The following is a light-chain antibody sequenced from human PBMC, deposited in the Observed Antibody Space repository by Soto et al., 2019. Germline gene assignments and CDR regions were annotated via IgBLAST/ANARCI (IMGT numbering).Light chain of an antibody. J-gene: IGKJ3*01. CDR1: QSVSRI. CDR2: GAS. Sequence: EIVMTQSPATLSVSPGERTTLSCRASQSVSRILAWYQQKPGQAPRLLIYGASTRATGIPVRFSGSGSGTEFTLTISSLQSEDFAVYYCQQYDKWPPTFGPGTKVDIK. CDR3: QQYDKWPPT. V-gene: IGKV3-15*01.